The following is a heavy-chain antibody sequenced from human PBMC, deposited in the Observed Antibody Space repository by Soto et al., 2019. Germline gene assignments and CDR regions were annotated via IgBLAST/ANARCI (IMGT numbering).Heavy chain of an antibody. V-gene: IGHV3-23*01. J-gene: IGHJ6*02. D-gene: IGHD2-15*01. CDR1: GFTFSSYA. CDR2: ISGSGAGT. CDR3: AKFLVVGPPGYGMDV. Sequence: EVQLLESGGGLVQPGGSLRLSCAASGFTFSSYAMSWVRQAPGKGLEWVSVISGSGAGTYYADSAKGRFIISRDNSKNTVYLQMNSLRAEDTAVYYCAKFLVVGPPGYGMDVWGQGTTVTVSS.